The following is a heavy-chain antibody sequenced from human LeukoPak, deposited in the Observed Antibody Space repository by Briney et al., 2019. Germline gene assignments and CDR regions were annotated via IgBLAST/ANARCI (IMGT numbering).Heavy chain of an antibody. V-gene: IGHV3-74*01. D-gene: IGHD2-2*01. Sequence: GGSLRLSCAASGFTFRSYYMHWVRQTPGKGLVWVSRISSDGSSTSYADSVKGRFTISRDNAKNTLHLQMSRLSLEDTAVYYCARVSVCSSASCYSVFDYLSQGTLVTVSS. CDR1: GFTFRSYY. CDR3: ARVSVCSSASCYSVFDY. CDR2: ISSDGSST. J-gene: IGHJ4*02.